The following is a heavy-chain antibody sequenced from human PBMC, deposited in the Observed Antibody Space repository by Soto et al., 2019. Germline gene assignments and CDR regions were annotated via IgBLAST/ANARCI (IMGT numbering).Heavy chain of an antibody. D-gene: IGHD3-22*01. CDR1: GFTFSSYA. J-gene: IGHJ3*02. CDR2: ISGSGGST. V-gene: IGHV3-23*01. Sequence: EVQLLESGGGLVQPGGSLRLSCAASGFTFSSYAMSWVRQAPGKGLEWVSAISGSGGSTYYADSVKGRFTISRDNSKNTLYLQMNSLRAEDTAVYYCAKESGRRYYYDISGPDAFDIWGQGTMVTVSS. CDR3: AKESGRRYYYDISGPDAFDI.